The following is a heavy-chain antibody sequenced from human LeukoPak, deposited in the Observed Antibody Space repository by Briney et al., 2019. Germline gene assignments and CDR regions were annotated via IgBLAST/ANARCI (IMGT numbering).Heavy chain of an antibody. CDR1: GFTFSSYG. Sequence: PGGSLRLSCAASGFTFSSYGMHWVRQAPGKGLEWVAVIWYDGSDKYYADSVKGRFTISRDNSKNTLYLQMNNLRAEDTAVYYCAKGEQWLVRGVFEYWGQGTLVTVSS. CDR2: IWYDGSDK. V-gene: IGHV3-33*06. CDR3: AKGEQWLVRGVFEY. J-gene: IGHJ4*02. D-gene: IGHD6-19*01.